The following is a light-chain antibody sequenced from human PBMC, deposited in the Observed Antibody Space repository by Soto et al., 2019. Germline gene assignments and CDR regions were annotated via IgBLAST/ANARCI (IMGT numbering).Light chain of an antibody. J-gene: IGKJ4*01. V-gene: IGKV1-39*01. Sequence: DIQLTQSPSFLSASVGDRVTITCRASQGINTYVAWYQQKPGKAPKLLIYAASTLQSGVPSRFTGSRSETNFTLIISSLQPEDFATYYCQQSYTTPLTFGGGTKVDI. CDR3: QQSYTTPLT. CDR1: QGINTY. CDR2: AAS.